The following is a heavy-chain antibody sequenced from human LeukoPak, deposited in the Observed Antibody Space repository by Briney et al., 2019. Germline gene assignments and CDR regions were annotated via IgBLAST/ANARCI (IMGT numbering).Heavy chain of an antibody. J-gene: IGHJ4*02. Sequence: IINPSGGSTSYAQNFQGRVTMTRDTSTSTVYMELSSLRSEDTAVYYCARALPDFWSGYYDYWGQGTLVTVSS. CDR2: INPSGGST. V-gene: IGHV1-46*01. D-gene: IGHD3-3*01. CDR3: ARALPDFWSGYYDY.